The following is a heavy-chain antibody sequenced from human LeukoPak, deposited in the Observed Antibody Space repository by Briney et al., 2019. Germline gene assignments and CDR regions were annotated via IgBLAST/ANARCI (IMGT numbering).Heavy chain of an antibody. J-gene: IGHJ4*02. CDR2: ISYDGSNK. CDR1: GFTFSSYA. V-gene: IGHV3-30-3*01. Sequence: PGGSLRLSCAASGFTFSSYAMPWVRQAPGKGLEWVAVISYDGSNKYYADSVKGRFTISRDNSKNTLYLQMNSLRAEDTAVYYCAREGSRARLRRTFDYWGQGTLVTVPS. CDR3: AREGSRARLRRTFDY. D-gene: IGHD5-12*01.